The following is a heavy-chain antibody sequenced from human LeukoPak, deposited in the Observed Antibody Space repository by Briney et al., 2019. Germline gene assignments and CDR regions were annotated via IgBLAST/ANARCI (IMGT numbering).Heavy chain of an antibody. D-gene: IGHD3-10*01. CDR1: GFTFNTYT. J-gene: IGHJ4*02. V-gene: IGHV3-23*01. CDR3: AKGRYYYGSGRLDY. Sequence: GGSLRLSCAASGFTFNTYTMNWVRQAPGKGLEWASSITASSTAIYSADSVKGRFTISRDNSKNTLYLQMNSLRAEDTAVYYCAKGRYYYGSGRLDYWGQGTLVTDSS. CDR2: ITASSTAI.